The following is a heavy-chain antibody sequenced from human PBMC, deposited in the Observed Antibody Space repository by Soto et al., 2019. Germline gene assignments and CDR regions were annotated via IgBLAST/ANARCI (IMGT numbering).Heavy chain of an antibody. CDR2: ISYDGSNK. J-gene: IGHJ4*01. V-gene: IGHV3-30*18. D-gene: IGHD3-10*01. Sequence: QVQLVESGGGVVQPGRSLRLSCAASGFTFSSYGMHWVRQAPGKGLEWVAVISYDGSNKYYADSVKGRFTISRDNSKNTLYLQTNSLRAADTAVYYCAKDSIGSGSSYSDLDYWVHGTLVTVSS. CDR3: AKDSIGSGSSYSDLDY. CDR1: GFTFSSYG.